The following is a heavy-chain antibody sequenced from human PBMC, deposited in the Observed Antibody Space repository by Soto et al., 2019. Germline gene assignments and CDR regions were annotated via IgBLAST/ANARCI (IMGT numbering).Heavy chain of an antibody. Sequence: QVQLVQSGAEVKKPGASVKVSCKTSGYTFTTYAMHWVRQAPGPRLEWMGWINAGGGDTKYSRRFQGRVTISRDTSASTVYMELSSLTPEDTAVYYGARGRVVRGVTTSVPHDFWGQGTLGTVSS. V-gene: IGHV1-3*01. CDR3: ARGRVVRGVTTSVPHDF. J-gene: IGHJ4*02. D-gene: IGHD3-10*01. CDR2: INAGGGDT. CDR1: GYTFTTYA.